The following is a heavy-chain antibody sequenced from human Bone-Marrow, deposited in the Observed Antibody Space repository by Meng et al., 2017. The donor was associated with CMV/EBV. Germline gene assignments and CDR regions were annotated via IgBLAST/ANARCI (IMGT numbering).Heavy chain of an antibody. Sequence: GGSLRPSCAASGFTFDDYGMSWVRQAPGKGLEWVSGINWNGGSTGYADSVKGRFTISRDNAKNSLYLQMNSLRAEDTALYYCAKGHNWNYEGYFDYWGQGTLVTVSS. CDR2: INWNGGST. V-gene: IGHV3-20*04. D-gene: IGHD1-7*01. CDR3: AKGHNWNYEGYFDY. J-gene: IGHJ4*02. CDR1: GFTFDDYG.